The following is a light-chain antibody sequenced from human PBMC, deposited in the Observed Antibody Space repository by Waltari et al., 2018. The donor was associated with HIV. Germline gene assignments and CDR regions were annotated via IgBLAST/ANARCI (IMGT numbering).Light chain of an antibody. Sequence: QSALTQPPSASGSPGQSVTISCAGTSSDMGLYNFVSWYQHHPGKAPKLMISELSRRPSGFPVRFSGSKSGNTASLTVSGLQAEDEAAYYCFSYAGNNYLLFGGGTKLTVL. J-gene: IGLJ2*01. CDR3: FSYAGNNYLL. V-gene: IGLV2-8*01. CDR2: ELS. CDR1: SSDMGLYNF.